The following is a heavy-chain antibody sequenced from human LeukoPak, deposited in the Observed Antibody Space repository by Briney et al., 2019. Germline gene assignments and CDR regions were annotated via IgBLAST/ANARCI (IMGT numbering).Heavy chain of an antibody. CDR3: ARRVWATTISRDGFDI. CDR1: GGSIRSYF. V-gene: IGHV4-59*01. Sequence: PSETLSLTCSVSGGSIRSYFWSWIRQPAGKGLEWIGYIDDSGNTNYNPSLKNRVAISVDTSKNQFSLKLSSVTAADTAVYYCARRVWATTISRDGFDIWGQGTMVTVSS. J-gene: IGHJ3*02. D-gene: IGHD1-26*01. CDR2: IDDSGNT.